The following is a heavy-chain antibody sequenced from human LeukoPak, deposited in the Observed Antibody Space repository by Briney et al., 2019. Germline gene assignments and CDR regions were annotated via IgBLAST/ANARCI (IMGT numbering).Heavy chain of an antibody. V-gene: IGHV3-48*04. D-gene: IGHD3-16*01. CDR3: ARLGDGIFFDY. J-gene: IGHJ4*02. Sequence: PGGSLRLSCAASGFTFSSYSMNWVRQAPGKGLEWVSYISSSSTIYYADSVKGRFTISRDNAKNSLYLQMNSLRAEDTAVYYCARLGDGIFFDYWGQGTLVTVSS. CDR2: ISSSSTI. CDR1: GFTFSSYS.